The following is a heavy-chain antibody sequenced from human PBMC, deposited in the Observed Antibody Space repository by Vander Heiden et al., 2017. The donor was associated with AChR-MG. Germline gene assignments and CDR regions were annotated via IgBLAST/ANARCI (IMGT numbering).Heavy chain of an antibody. CDR3: ARDFAASYYDFWSGYYNYGMDV. V-gene: IGHV1-2*04. CDR1: GYTFTGYY. J-gene: IGHJ6*02. CDR2: INPNSGGT. D-gene: IGHD3-3*01. Sequence: QVQLVQSGAEVKKPGASVKVSCKASGYTFTGYYMTWVRQAPGQGREWMGWINPNSGGTNYAQKCQGWVTMTRDTSISTAYMELSRLRSDDTAVYYCARDFAASYYDFWSGYYNYGMDVWGQGTTVTVSS.